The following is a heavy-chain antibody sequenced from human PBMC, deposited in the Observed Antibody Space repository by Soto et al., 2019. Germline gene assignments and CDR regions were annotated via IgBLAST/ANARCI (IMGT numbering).Heavy chain of an antibody. CDR3: ARDFFDSSDYTTNWFDP. CDR1: GGSIGSSSYY. CDR2: IYYSGST. Sequence: SETLCLTCTVSGGSIGSSSYYWGWIRQPPGQGLEWIGSIYYSGSTYYNPSLKSRVTISVDTSKNQFSLKLTSVTAADAALYYCARDFFDSSDYTTNWFDPWGQGTLVTVSS. V-gene: IGHV4-39*01. J-gene: IGHJ5*02. D-gene: IGHD3-22*01.